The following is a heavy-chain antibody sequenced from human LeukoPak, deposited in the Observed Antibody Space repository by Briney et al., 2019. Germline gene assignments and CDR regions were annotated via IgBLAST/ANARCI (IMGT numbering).Heavy chain of an antibody. CDR2: IIPIFGTA. V-gene: IGHV1-69*05. CDR3: ARDTLIVVVPAATANHWFDP. Sequence: GASVKVSCKASGGTFSSYAISWVRQAPGQGLEWMGRIIPIFGTANYAQKFQGRVTITTGESTSTAYMELSSLRSEDTAVYYCARDTLIVVVPAATANHWFDPWGQGTLVTVSS. D-gene: IGHD2-2*01. J-gene: IGHJ5*02. CDR1: GGTFSSYA.